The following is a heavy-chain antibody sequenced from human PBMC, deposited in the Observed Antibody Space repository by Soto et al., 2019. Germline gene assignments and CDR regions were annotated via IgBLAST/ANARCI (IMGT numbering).Heavy chain of an antibody. CDR3: ASGPGSLRP. V-gene: IGHV6-1*01. Sequence: SQTLSLTCAISLDSASSTSASCNWIRLSPSRGLEWLGTTYYRSKPYSVYAPSVKSPISINPDTSKNKFTLQLNSATPDATAGYYCASGPGSLRPWGQGTTVTVSS. CDR2: TYYRSKPYS. D-gene: IGHD1-1*01. J-gene: IGHJ5*02. CDR1: LDSASSTSAS.